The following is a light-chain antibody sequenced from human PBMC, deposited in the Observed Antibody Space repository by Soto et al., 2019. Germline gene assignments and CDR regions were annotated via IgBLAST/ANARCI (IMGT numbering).Light chain of an antibody. CDR1: SSDVGKHDY. V-gene: IGLV2-14*01. CDR3: SSYTGSSTLYV. Sequence: QSVLTQPPSASGSPGQSVTISCTGTSSDVGKHDYVSWYQQHPGKAPKVMIYEVTYRPSGVSNRFSGSKSGNTASLTISGLQAEDEAEYYCSSYTGSSTLYVFGTGTKVTVL. CDR2: EVT. J-gene: IGLJ1*01.